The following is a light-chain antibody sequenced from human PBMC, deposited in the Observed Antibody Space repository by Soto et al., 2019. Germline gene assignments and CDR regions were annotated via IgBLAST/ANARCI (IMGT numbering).Light chain of an antibody. V-gene: IGLV2-18*02. Sequence: QSVLTQPPSVSGSPGQSVTIPCTGTSSDIGDYNRVSWYQQAPGTAPKVMIYEVSNRPSGVPDRFSGSKSGNTASLTISGLQAEDEAEYYCASYTTTITRFVFGTGTKLTVL. CDR3: ASYTTTITRFV. CDR2: EVS. CDR1: SSDIGDYNR. J-gene: IGLJ1*01.